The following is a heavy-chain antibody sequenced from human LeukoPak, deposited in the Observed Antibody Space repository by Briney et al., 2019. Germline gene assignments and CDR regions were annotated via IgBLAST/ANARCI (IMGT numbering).Heavy chain of an antibody. CDR1: GYTFTGYY. CDR3: ARDLRGLGDYLDY. Sequence: ASVKVSCKASGYTFTGYYIYWVRQAPGQGLERMGWINPDSGGANYAQKFQGRVTMTRDPSISTAYIELTSLTSDDTAVYYCARDLRGLGDYLDYWGQGTLVTVSS. CDR2: INPDSGGA. D-gene: IGHD1-26*01. V-gene: IGHV1-2*02. J-gene: IGHJ4*02.